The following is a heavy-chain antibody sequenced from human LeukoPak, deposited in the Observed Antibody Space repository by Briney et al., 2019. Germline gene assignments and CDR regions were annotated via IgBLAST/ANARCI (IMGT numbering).Heavy chain of an antibody. D-gene: IGHD6-13*01. CDR2: IYYNGST. CDR1: GGSINSYY. J-gene: IGHJ4*02. Sequence: SETLSLTCTVSGGSINSYYWSWIRQPPGKGLEWIGYIYYNGSTNYNPSLKSRVTISVGTSKNQFSLRLSSVTAADTAVYYCARVTGYMTEDYFDYWGQGTLVTVSS. CDR3: ARVTGYMTEDYFDY. V-gene: IGHV4-59*01.